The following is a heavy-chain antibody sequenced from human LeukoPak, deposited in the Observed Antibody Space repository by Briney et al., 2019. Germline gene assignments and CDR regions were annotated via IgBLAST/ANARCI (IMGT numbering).Heavy chain of an antibody. V-gene: IGHV1-24*01. CDR3: ASIDWNYGYYYYYMDV. Sequence: ASVRVSCKVSGYTLTELSMHWVRQAPGKGLEWMGGFDPEDGETIYAQKFQGRVTMTEDTSTDTAYMELNSLRSEDTAVYYCASIDWNYGYYYYYMDVWGQGTMVTVSS. J-gene: IGHJ6*03. CDR2: FDPEDGET. D-gene: IGHD1-7*01. CDR1: GYTLTELS.